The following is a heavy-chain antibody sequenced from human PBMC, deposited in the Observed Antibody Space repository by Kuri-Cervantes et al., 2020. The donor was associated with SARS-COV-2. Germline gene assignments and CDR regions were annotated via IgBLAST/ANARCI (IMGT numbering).Heavy chain of an antibody. CDR1: GYTSTSYD. J-gene: IGHJ6*03. CDR2: MNPNSGNT. Sequence: ASVKVSCKASGYTSTSYDINWVRQATGQGLEWMGWMNPNSGNTGYAQKFQGRVTMTRNTSISTAYMELSSLRSEDTAVYYCAKGFWSGYSHYYYYYMDVWGKGTTVTVSS. CDR3: AKGFWSGYSHYYYYYMDV. D-gene: IGHD3-3*01. V-gene: IGHV1-8*02.